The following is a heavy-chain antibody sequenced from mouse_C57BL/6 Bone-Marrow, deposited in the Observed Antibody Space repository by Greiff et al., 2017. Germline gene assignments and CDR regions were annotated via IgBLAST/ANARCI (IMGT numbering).Heavy chain of an antibody. J-gene: IGHJ3*01. CDR1: GYTFTSYW. CDR3: ARSPLWGSSYDWFAY. CDR2: IDPSDSET. D-gene: IGHD1-1*01. Sequence: QVQLQQPGAELVRPGSSVKLSCKASGYTFTSYWMHWVKQRPIQGLEWIGNIDPSDSETHYNQKFKDKATLTVDKSSSTAYMQLSSLTSEDSAVYYCARSPLWGSSYDWFAYWGQGTLVTVSA. V-gene: IGHV1-52*01.